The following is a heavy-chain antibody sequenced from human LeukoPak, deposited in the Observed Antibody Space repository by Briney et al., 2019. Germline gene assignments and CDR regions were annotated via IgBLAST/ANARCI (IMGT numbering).Heavy chain of an antibody. Sequence: GASVKVSCKASGYTFTSFGVTWVRQAPGQGLEWMGWISAYNGDTRYAEKLQGRATLITEASTGTAFMELRSLRSDDTAIYFCARGGPDYDYVWGTYRPLDYWGQGTLVNVSS. J-gene: IGHJ4*02. CDR3: ARGGPDYDYVWGTYRPLDY. V-gene: IGHV1-18*01. CDR1: GYTFTSFG. D-gene: IGHD3-16*02. CDR2: ISAYNGDT.